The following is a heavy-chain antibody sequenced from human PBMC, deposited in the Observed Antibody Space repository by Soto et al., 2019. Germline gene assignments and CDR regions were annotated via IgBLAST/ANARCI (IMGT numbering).Heavy chain of an antibody. V-gene: IGHV4-31*03. CDR2: IYYSGST. D-gene: IGHD3-22*01. Sequence: QVQLQESGPGLVKPSQTLSLTCTVSGGSISSGGYYWSWIRQHPGKGLEWIGYIYYSGSTYYNPSLKSRVTISVDTSKNQFAQKLSSVTAADTAVYYCAREDSSGYYAFDIWGQGTMVTVSS. CDR3: AREDSSGYYAFDI. CDR1: GGSISSGGYY. J-gene: IGHJ3*02.